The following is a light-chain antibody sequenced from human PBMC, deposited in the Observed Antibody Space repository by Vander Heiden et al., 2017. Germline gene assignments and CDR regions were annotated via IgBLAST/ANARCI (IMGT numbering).Light chain of an antibody. CDR3: QLSDSTPFWT. J-gene: IGKJ1*01. CDR1: QSISSY. CDR2: AAS. Sequence: DIQMTQSPSSLSASVGDRVTITCRASQSISSYLNWYQQKPGKAPKLLIYAASSLQSGVPSRFSGSGSGTDFTLTISSLQPEDFATHYCQLSDSTPFWTFGQGTKVEIK. V-gene: IGKV1-39*01.